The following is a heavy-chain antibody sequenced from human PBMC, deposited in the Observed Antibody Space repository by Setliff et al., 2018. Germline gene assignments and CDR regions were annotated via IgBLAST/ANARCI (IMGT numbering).Heavy chain of an antibody. CDR1: GGSITDRNW. V-gene: IGHV4-4*02. CDR2: MYHSGNT. D-gene: IGHD3-16*02. CDR3: ARGKVLYDYVWGSYRYEDYYYGMDV. Sequence: SETLSLTCALSGGSITDRNWWNWVRQPPGKGLEWIGEMYHSGNTYYNPSLKSRVTISIDKSRNQFSLKLSSVTAADTAVYYCARGKVLYDYVWGSYRYEDYYYGMDVWGQGTTVTVSS. J-gene: IGHJ6*02.